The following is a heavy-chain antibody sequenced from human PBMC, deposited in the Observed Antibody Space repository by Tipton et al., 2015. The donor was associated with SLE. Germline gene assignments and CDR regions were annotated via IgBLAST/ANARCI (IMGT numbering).Heavy chain of an antibody. CDR3: VRAQWGTQAFDI. J-gene: IGHJ3*02. D-gene: IGHD3-16*01. CDR1: GGSISSDTW. CDR2: IYHTGST. V-gene: IGHV4-4*02. Sequence: LSLTCAVSGGSISSDTWWSCVRQSPGKGLQWIGEIYHTGSTHYNPSLKSRVTMSLDKSKNHFSLQLTSVTAADTAVYYCVRAQWGTQAFDIWGQGAMVTVSS.